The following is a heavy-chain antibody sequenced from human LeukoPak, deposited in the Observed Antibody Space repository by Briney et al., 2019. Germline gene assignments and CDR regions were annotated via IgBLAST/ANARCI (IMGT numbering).Heavy chain of an antibody. Sequence: PGGSLRLSCAASGFTLSTYWMHWVRQVPGKGLVWVARVGTDGSGTTYADYVQGRFTISRDNAKNTLFLQMNSLRAEDTAVYYCARDKYGGNSNAFDIWGQGTLVTVSS. CDR1: GFTLSTYW. CDR3: ARDKYGGNSNAFDI. CDR2: VGTDGSGT. J-gene: IGHJ3*02. D-gene: IGHD4-23*01. V-gene: IGHV3-74*01.